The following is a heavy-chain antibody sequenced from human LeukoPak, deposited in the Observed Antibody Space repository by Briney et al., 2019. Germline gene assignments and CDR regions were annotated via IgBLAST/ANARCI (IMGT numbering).Heavy chain of an antibody. D-gene: IGHD3-9*01. Sequence: SVKVSCKASGGTFSSYAISWVRQAPGQGLEWMGGIIPIFGTANYAQKFQGRVTITADESTSTAYMELSSLRSEDTAVYYCASGYYDVLTGYPKDFDYWGQGTLVTVSS. CDR1: GGTFSSYA. J-gene: IGHJ4*02. CDR2: IIPIFGTA. V-gene: IGHV1-69*13. CDR3: ASGYYDVLTGYPKDFDY.